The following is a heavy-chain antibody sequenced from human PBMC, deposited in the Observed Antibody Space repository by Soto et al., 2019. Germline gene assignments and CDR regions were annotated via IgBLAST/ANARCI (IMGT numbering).Heavy chain of an antibody. D-gene: IGHD2-15*01. CDR3: ARDPLPYCSGGSCYGFFDY. CDR1: GFTFSSYG. V-gene: IGHV3-33*01. Sequence: QVQLVESGGGVVQPGRSLRLSCAASGFTFSSYGMHWVRQAPGKGLEWVAVIWYDGSNKYYADSVKGRFTISRDNSKNTLYLQMNSVRAEDTAVYYCARDPLPYCSGGSCYGFFDYWGQGTLVTVSS. J-gene: IGHJ4*02. CDR2: IWYDGSNK.